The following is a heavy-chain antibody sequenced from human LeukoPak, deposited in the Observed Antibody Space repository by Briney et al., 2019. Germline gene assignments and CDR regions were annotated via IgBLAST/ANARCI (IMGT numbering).Heavy chain of an antibody. CDR3: ARGYSGSTFDY. CDR2: IYHSGST. Sequence: WIGSIYHSGSTYYNPSLKSRVTISVDTSKNQFSLKLSSVTAADTAVYYCARGYSGSTFDYWGQGTLVTVSS. D-gene: IGHD1-26*01. J-gene: IGHJ4*02. V-gene: IGHV4-38-2*02.